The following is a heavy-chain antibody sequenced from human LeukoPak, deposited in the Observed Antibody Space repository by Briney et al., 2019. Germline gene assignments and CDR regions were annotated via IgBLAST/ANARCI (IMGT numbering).Heavy chain of an antibody. J-gene: IGHJ3*02. CDR2: ISNDNSLI. V-gene: IGHV3-21*04. CDR3: ARDPHRFAFDI. Sequence: PGGSLRLSCAASGFTFSSYSMTWVRQAPGKGLEWVSSISNDNSLIYYADSVKGRFTISRDNAKNSLYLQMNSLRAEDTAVYYCARDPHRFAFDIWGQGRVVLVSS. CDR1: GFTFSSYS. D-gene: IGHD2-21*01.